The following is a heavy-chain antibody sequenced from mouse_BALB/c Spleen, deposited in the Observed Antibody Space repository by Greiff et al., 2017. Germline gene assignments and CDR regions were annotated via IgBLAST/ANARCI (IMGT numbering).Heavy chain of an antibody. CDR2: IRSKSNNYAT. V-gene: IGHV10-1*02. CDR1: GFTFNTYA. J-gene: IGHJ1*01. Sequence: EADGGLVQPKGSLKLSCAASGFTFNTYAMNWVRQAPGKGLEWVARIRSKSNNYATYYADSVKDRFTISRDDSQSMLYLQMNNLKTEDTAMYYCVRQGDYENFDVWGAGTTVTVSS. D-gene: IGHD2-4*01. CDR3: VRQGDYENFDV.